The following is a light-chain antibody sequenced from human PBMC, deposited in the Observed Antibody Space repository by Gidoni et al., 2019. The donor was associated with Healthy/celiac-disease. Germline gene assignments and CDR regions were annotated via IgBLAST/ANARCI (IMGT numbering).Light chain of an antibody. CDR2: DVS. CDR3: CSYAGSYTLKV. CDR1: SSDVGGYNY. V-gene: IGLV2-11*01. J-gene: IGLJ3*02. Sequence: QSALTQPRPVSGSPGQSVTISCTGTSSDVGGYNYVSWYQQHPGKAPNLMIYDVSRRPSGVPDRFPGSKSVNTASLTISGLQAEAEADYYCCSYAGSYTLKVFGGGTKLTVL.